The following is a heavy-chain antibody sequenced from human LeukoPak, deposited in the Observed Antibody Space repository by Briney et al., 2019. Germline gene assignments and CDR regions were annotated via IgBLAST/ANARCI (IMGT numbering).Heavy chain of an antibody. V-gene: IGHV1-18*01. D-gene: IGHD3-22*01. CDR2: ISAYNGNT. J-gene: IGHJ4*02. Sequence: ASVKVSCRASGYTFTSYGISWVRQAPGQGLEWMGWISAYNGNTNYAQKLQGRVTMTTDTSTSTAYMELRSLRSDDTAVYYCARATGVIVVGKQDYWGQGTLVTVSS. CDR1: GYTFTSYG. CDR3: ARATGVIVVGKQDY.